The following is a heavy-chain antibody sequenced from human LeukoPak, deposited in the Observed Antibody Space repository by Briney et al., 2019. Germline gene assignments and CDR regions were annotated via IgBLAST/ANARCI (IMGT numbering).Heavy chain of an antibody. CDR2: TNHSGST. J-gene: IGHJ5*02. CDR1: GGSFSGYY. V-gene: IGHV4-34*01. D-gene: IGHD3-22*01. Sequence: SETLSLTCAVYGGSFSGYYWSWIRQPPGKGLEWIGETNHSGSTNYNPSLKSRVTISVDTSKNQFSLKLSSVTAADTAVYYCARVDGDYYDSSGYYPYYWFDPWGQGTLVTVSS. CDR3: ARVDGDYYDSSGYYPYYWFDP.